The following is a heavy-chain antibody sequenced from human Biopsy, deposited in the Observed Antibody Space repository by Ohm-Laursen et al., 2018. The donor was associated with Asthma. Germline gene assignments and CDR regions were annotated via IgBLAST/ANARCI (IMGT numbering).Heavy chain of an antibody. CDR1: GFTVSRDH. CDR3: ARGDSSNWSHHYFDY. D-gene: IGHD3-22*01. V-gene: IGHV3-53*01. Sequence: GSLRLSCAASGFTVSRDHMFWVRQAPGKGLEWVSVIYSGGTSHTADSVRGRFTISRDFSKNTLHLQMHSLRAEDTAVYYCARGDSSNWSHHYFDYWGQGTLVTVSS. CDR2: IYSGGTS. J-gene: IGHJ4*02.